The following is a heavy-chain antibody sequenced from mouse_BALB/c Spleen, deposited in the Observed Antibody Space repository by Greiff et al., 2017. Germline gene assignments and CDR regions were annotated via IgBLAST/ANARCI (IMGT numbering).Heavy chain of an antibody. D-gene: IGHD1-1*01. V-gene: IGHV1-15*01. CDR3: TSLTYGPDY. J-gene: IGHJ2*01. CDR1: GYTFTDYE. Sequence: QVQLKQSGAELVRPGASVTLSCKASGYTFTDYEMHWVKQTPVHGLEWIGAIDPETGGTAYNQKFKGKATLTADKSSSTAYMELRSLTSEDSAVYYCTSLTYGPDYWGQGTTLTVSS. CDR2: IDPETGGT.